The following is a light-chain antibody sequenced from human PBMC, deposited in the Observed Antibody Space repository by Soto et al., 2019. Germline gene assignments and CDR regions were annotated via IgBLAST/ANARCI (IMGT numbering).Light chain of an antibody. CDR2: AAS. Sequence: DIQMTQSPSSVSASVGDRVTITCRASQGISSWLAWYQRKPGKAPKLLIYAASSLQSGVPSRFSGSGSGTDFTLTISSLQPEDFATYYCQQANSFPPWTFGQGTKVEIK. CDR1: QGISSW. V-gene: IGKV1-12*01. J-gene: IGKJ1*01. CDR3: QQANSFPPWT.